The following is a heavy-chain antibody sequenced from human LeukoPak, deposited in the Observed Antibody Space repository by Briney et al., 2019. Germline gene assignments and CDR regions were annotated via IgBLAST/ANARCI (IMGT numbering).Heavy chain of an antibody. CDR2: ISSSSRTI. CDR3: ARGAFDI. Sequence: QPGRSLRLSCAASGFTFSSYSMNWVRQAPGKGLEWVSYISSSSRTIYYADSVKGRFTISRDNAKNSLYLQMNSLRAEDTAVYYCARGAFDIWGQGTMVTVSS. J-gene: IGHJ3*02. CDR1: GFTFSSYS. V-gene: IGHV3-48*04.